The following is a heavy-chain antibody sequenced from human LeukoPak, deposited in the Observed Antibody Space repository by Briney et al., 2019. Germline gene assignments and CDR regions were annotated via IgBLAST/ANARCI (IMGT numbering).Heavy chain of an antibody. V-gene: IGHV3-23*01. J-gene: IGHJ4*02. CDR1: GFTLSTYA. CDR2: ISGSDSST. D-gene: IGHD3-10*01. Sequence: GGSLRLSCAPSGFTLSTYAMSGVRQAPGKGLEWVSAISGSDSSTYYADSVKGRFTISRDSSKSTLYLQMNSLRAEDTAIYYCARVPGSYYVDFDYWGQGTLVTVSS. CDR3: ARVPGSYYVDFDY.